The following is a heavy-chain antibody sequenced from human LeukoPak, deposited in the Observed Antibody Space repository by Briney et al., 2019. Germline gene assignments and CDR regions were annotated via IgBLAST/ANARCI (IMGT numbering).Heavy chain of an antibody. J-gene: IGHJ3*02. V-gene: IGHV1-24*01. CDR2: FDPEDGET. D-gene: IGHD5-24*01. CDR1: GYTLTELS. CDR3: ATHPISGYNFYLHAFDI. Sequence: GASVTVSFTVSGYTLTELSMHWVRQAPGKGLEWMGGFDPEDGETIYAQKFQGRVTMTEDTSTDTAYMELSSLRSEDTAVYYCATHPISGYNFYLHAFDIWGQGTMVTVSS.